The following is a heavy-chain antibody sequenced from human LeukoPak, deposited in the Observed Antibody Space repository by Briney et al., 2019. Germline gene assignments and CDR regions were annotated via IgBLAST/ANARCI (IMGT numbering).Heavy chain of an antibody. CDR3: ARRPIKYYYYGMDV. V-gene: IGHV3-30*03. Sequence: PGGSLRLSCAASGFTFSSYSMNWVRQAPGKGLEWVAVISYDGSNKYYADSVKGRFTISRDNSKNTLYLQMNSLRAEDTAVYYCARRPIKYYYYGMDVWGQGTTVTVSS. CDR2: ISYDGSNK. J-gene: IGHJ6*02. CDR1: GFTFSSYS.